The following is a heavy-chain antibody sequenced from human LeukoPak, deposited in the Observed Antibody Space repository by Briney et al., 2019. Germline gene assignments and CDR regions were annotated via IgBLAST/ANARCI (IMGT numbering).Heavy chain of an antibody. CDR1: DASISGYY. CDR2: IYYSGSSGST. Sequence: SETLSLTCTVSDASISGYYWNWIRQPPGKGLEWIGYIYYSGSSGSTNYNPSLRSRVTTSADTSKNQFSLKMNSVTAADTAVYYCAGGGDGYQTRFDYWGQGTLLTVSS. J-gene: IGHJ4*02. V-gene: IGHV4-59*01. CDR3: AGGGDGYQTRFDY. D-gene: IGHD5-24*01.